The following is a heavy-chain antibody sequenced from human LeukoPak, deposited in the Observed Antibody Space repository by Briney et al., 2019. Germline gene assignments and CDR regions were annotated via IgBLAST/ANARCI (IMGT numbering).Heavy chain of an antibody. V-gene: IGHV3-9*01. J-gene: IGHJ4*02. CDR1: GFTLTNYA. CDR2: ISWNSGSI. D-gene: IGHD6-25*01. CDR3: AKEPGGASHYFDY. Sequence: GGSLRLSCAASGFTLTNYAMSWVRQAPGKGLEWVSGISWNSGSIGYADSVKGRFTISRDNAKNSLYLQMNSLRAEDTALYYCAKEPGGASHYFDYWGQGTMVTVSS.